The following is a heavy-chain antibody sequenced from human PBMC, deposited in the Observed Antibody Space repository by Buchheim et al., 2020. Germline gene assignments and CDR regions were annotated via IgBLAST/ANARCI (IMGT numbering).Heavy chain of an antibody. V-gene: IGHV3-23*01. CDR1: GFRFSDYG. CDR3: ASITGYFDY. CDR2: IISGGNT. J-gene: IGHJ4*02. D-gene: IGHD1-14*01. Sequence: EVQVLESGGDLVQPGGSLRLSCEASGFRFSDYGMSWVRQAPGMGLEWVSAIISGGNTYYADSVKGRFTISRDNSKNTLYLQMNSLRAEDTAVYYCASITGYFDYWGQGTL.